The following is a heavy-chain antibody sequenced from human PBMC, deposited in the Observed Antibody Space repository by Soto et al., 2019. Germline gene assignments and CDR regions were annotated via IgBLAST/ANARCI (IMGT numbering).Heavy chain of an antibody. V-gene: IGHV4-34*01. CDR1: SGSFSGYY. D-gene: IGHD6-6*01. Sequence: WETLSLTCAVYSGSFSGYYWSWIRQPPGKGLEWIGEINHSGSTNYNPSLKSRVTISVDTSKNQFSLKLSSVTAADTAVYYCARGGIAARPSYYYGMDVWGQGTTVTVSS. CDR3: ARGGIAARPSYYYGMDV. J-gene: IGHJ6*02. CDR2: INHSGST.